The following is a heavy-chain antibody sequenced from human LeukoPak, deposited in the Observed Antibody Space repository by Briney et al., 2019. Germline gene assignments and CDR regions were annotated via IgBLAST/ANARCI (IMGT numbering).Heavy chain of an antibody. D-gene: IGHD4-17*01. CDR2: IGTAGDT. J-gene: IGHJ2*01. CDR1: GFTFSSYD. V-gene: IGHV3-13*04. Sequence: VGSLPLSCAASGFTFSSYDMHWVRQATGKGLEWVSAIGTAGDTYYPGSVKGRFTISRENAKNSLYLQMNSLRAGDTAVYYCARTYNRDYGVYPFDLWGRGPLVTVSS. CDR3: ARTYNRDYGVYPFDL.